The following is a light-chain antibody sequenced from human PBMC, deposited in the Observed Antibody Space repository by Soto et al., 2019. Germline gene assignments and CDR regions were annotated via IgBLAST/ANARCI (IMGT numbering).Light chain of an antibody. V-gene: IGKV3-20*01. CDR2: GAS. Sequence: IVLTHSPGTLSSSPWERVALSCRASQSVSSSYLAWYQQKPGQAPRLLFYGASSRATGIPDRFSGSGSGTDFVLTISRLEPDDFAVYYCQQYGRSPWKFGQGTKVDIK. CDR3: QQYGRSPWK. CDR1: QSVSSSY. J-gene: IGKJ1*01.